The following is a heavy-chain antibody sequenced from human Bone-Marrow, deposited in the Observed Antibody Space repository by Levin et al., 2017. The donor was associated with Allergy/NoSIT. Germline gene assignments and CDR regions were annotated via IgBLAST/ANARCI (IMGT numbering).Heavy chain of an antibody. D-gene: IGHD3-22*01. CDR1: GYSFNSYG. CDR2: ISGYNGDT. Sequence: GASVKVSCQTSGYSFNSYGLNWVRQAPGQGLEWMGWISGYNGDTNYAQKFQERVTMTTDTSTSTAYMELRRLTSADTAIYYCARDIGLFEPGSWLDSWGQGTLVTVSA. CDR3: ARDIGLFEPGSWLDS. J-gene: IGHJ5*01. V-gene: IGHV1-18*01.